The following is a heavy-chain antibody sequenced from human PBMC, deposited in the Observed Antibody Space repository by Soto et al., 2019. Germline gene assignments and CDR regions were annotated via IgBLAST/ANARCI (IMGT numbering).Heavy chain of an antibody. CDR1: GYTFTNYG. CDR2: ISAYNGNT. CDR3: ARGRRLVGYFYYYMDV. J-gene: IGHJ6*03. V-gene: IGHV1-18*01. Sequence: QVQLLQSGAEVKKPGASVKVSCKASGYTFTNYGITWVRQAPGQGLEWMGWISAYNGNTHYTQRLQGRVTMTTDTSTSTAYMGLRGLRSDDTAVYYCARGRRLVGYFYYYMDVWGKGTTVTVSS. D-gene: IGHD6-6*01.